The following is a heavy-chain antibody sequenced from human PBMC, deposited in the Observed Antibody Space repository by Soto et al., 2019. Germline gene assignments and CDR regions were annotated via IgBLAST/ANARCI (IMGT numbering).Heavy chain of an antibody. CDR1: GGSISSYY. D-gene: IGHD3-9*01. J-gene: IGHJ4*02. Sequence: QVQLQESGPGLVKPSETLSLTCTVSGGSISSYYWSWIRQPPGKGLEWIGYIYYSGSTNYNPSLKGRVTISVDTSKNQFSLKLSSVTAADTAVYYCARSDDYDILTGYYFDYWGQGTLVTVSS. V-gene: IGHV4-59*08. CDR3: ARSDDYDILTGYYFDY. CDR2: IYYSGST.